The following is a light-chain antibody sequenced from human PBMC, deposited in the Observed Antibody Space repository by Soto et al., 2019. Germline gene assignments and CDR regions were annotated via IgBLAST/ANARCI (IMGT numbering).Light chain of an antibody. J-gene: IGKJ3*01. CDR3: QQNYGTPFT. V-gene: IGKV1-39*01. CDR1: QTITTH. CDR2: AAS. Sequence: DTQMTQSPSSLSASVGDTVTITCRASQTITTHLNWYQQRPGKSPKLLIYAASRLQSGVPSRFSGSGSGTDFTLTISSLQPEDFATYYCQQNYGTPFTFGPGTKVDI.